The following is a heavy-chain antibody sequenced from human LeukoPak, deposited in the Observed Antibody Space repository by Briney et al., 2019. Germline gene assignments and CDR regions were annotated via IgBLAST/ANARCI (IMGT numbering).Heavy chain of an antibody. V-gene: IGHV1-46*01. CDR1: GYTFTSYY. CDR2: INPSGGST. Sequence: ASVKVSCKASGYTFTSYYMHWVRQAPGQGLEWMGIINPSGGSTSYAQKFQGRVTMTRDTSTGTVYMELSSLRSEDTAVYYCARSDRGWYYFDYWGQGTVVTVSS. CDR3: ARSDRGWYYFDY. D-gene: IGHD6-19*01. J-gene: IGHJ4*02.